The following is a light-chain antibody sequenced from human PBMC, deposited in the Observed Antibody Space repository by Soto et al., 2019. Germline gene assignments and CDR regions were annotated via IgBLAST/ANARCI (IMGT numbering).Light chain of an antibody. Sequence: EIVMTQSPATLSLSPGERATLSCRASESISTNLAWYQQKSGQAPRLIIFGASASATGVPARFTGIGSGTEFTITISSLQSEDFAVYYCQHYSDWAPRGTFGQGAGVEIK. CDR2: GAS. CDR1: ESISTN. J-gene: IGKJ1*01. CDR3: QHYSDWAPRGT. V-gene: IGKV3-15*01.